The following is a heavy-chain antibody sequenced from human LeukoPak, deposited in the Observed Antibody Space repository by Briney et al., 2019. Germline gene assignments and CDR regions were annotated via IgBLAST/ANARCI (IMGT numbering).Heavy chain of an antibody. CDR1: GFTFSSYW. V-gene: IGHV3-7*01. Sequence: GSLRLSCAASGFTFSSYWMSWVRQAPGKGLEWVANIKQDGSEKYYVDSVKGRFTISRDNAKNSLYLQMNSLRAEDTAVYYCARDSALLWFGELYGAFDIWGQGTMVTVSS. CDR3: ARDSALLWFGELYGAFDI. D-gene: IGHD3-10*01. CDR2: IKQDGSEK. J-gene: IGHJ3*02.